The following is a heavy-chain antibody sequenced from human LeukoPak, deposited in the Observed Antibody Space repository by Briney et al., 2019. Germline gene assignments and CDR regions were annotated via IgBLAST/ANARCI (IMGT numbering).Heavy chain of an antibody. CDR3: ARPRRTRPYYYYYMDV. Sequence: SETLSLTCTVSGGSISSSSYYWGWIRQPPGKGLEWIGSIYYSGSTYYNPSLKSRVTISVDTSKNQFSLKLSSVTAADTAVYYCARPRRTRPYYYYYMDVWGKGTTVTVSS. CDR2: IYYSGST. V-gene: IGHV4-39*01. J-gene: IGHJ6*03. D-gene: IGHD1-14*01. CDR1: GGSISSSSYY.